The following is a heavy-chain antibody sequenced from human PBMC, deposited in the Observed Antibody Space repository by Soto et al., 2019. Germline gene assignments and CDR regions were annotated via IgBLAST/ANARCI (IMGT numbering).Heavy chain of an antibody. CDR1: GASINTYY. D-gene: IGHD3-10*01. V-gene: IGHV4-59*01. CDR3: ARDYGAGSYGNDY. Sequence: SETLSLTCTVSGASINTYYWAWIRQPPGKGLEWIGYIHNSGATDYNPSLKSRVTMSVDTSKSQFSLKLSSVTAADTAVYYCARDYGAGSYGNDYWGQGTLVTGSS. CDR2: IHNSGAT. J-gene: IGHJ4*02.